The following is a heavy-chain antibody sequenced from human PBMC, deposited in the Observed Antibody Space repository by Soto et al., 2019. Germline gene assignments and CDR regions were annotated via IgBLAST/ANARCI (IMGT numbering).Heavy chain of an antibody. V-gene: IGHV3-30-3*01. J-gene: IGHJ6*02. Sequence: GGSLRLSCAASGFTFSSYAMHWVRQAPGKGLEWVAVISYDGSNKYYADSVKGRFTISRDNSKNTLYLQMNSLRAEDTAVYYCARGSGCGGDCYSSFGMDVWGQGTTVTVSS. CDR1: GFTFSSYA. CDR2: ISYDGSNK. D-gene: IGHD2-21*02. CDR3: ARGSGCGGDCYSSFGMDV.